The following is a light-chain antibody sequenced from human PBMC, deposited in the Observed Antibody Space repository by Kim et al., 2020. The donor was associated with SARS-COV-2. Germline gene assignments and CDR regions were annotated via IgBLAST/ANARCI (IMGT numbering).Light chain of an antibody. CDR3: QVWDSSTDHRV. CDR2: YDS. Sequence: APGETARSTCGGNNIGTKSVHWYQQKPGQAPVLVIYYDSDRPSGIPERFSGSNSGNTATLTISRVEAGDEADYYCQVWDSSTDHRVFGGGTQLTVL. CDR1: NIGTKS. J-gene: IGLJ2*01. V-gene: IGLV3-21*04.